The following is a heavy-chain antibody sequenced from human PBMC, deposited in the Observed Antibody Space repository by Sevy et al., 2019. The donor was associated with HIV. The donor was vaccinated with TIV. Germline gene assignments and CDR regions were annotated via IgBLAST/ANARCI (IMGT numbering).Heavy chain of an antibody. CDR1: GFTFSSYA. D-gene: IGHD3-22*01. CDR2: ISYDGSNK. J-gene: IGHJ4*02. V-gene: IGHV3-30-3*01. CDR3: ARSYYYDSSGYLGY. Sequence: GGSLRLSCAASGFTFSSYAMHWVRQAPGKGLEWVAVISYDGSNKYYADSVKGRFTITRDNSKNTLYLQMNSLRAEDTAVYYCARSYYYDSSGYLGYWGQGTLVTLSS.